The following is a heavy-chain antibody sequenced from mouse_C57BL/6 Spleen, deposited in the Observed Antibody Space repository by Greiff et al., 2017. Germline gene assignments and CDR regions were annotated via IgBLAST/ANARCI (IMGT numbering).Heavy chain of an antibody. CDR1: GFNIKDYY. CDR2: IDPEDGET. Sequence: VQLKESGAELVKPGASVKLSCTASGFNIKDYYMHWVKQRTEQGLEWIGRIDPEDGETKYAQKFTGKDTITADTSSNTAYLQLSSLTSEDTAVYYCARSDDGYYFYAMDYWGQGTSVTVSS. V-gene: IGHV14-2*01. J-gene: IGHJ4*01. D-gene: IGHD2-3*01. CDR3: ARSDDGYYFYAMDY.